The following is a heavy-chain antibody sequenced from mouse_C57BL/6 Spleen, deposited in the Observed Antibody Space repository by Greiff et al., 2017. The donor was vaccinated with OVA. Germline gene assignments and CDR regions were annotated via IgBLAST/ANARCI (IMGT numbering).Heavy chain of an antibody. D-gene: IGHD2-3*01. V-gene: IGHV5-4*01. CDR3: ARAYDGYSYFDY. CDR1: GFTFSSYA. CDR2: ISDGGSYT. Sequence: EVQLVESGGGLVKPGGSLKLSCAASGFTFSSYAMSWVRQTPEKRLEWVATISDGGSYTYYPDNVKGRFTISRAHAKNNLYLQMSHLQSEDSAMYYCARAYDGYSYFDYWGQGTTLTVSS. J-gene: IGHJ2*01.